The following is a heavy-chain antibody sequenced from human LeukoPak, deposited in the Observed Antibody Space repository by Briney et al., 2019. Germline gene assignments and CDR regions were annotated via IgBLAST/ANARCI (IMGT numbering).Heavy chain of an antibody. CDR3: AKDAQRGFDYSNSLES. CDR2: IWNDGSNK. V-gene: IGHV3-33*06. Sequence: GGSLRLSCATSGFTFSHFGMHWVRQAPGKGLEWVAVIWNDGSNKYYGDSVKGRFTISRDNSRNTLYFQMNSLRVEDTAVYYCAKDAQRGFDYSNSLESWGQGTLVTVS. CDR1: GFTFSHFG. J-gene: IGHJ4*02. D-gene: IGHD4-11*01.